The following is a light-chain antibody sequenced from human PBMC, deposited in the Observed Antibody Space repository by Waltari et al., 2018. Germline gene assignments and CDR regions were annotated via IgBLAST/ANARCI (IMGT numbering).Light chain of an antibody. V-gene: IGLV2-8*01. Sequence: QSALTQPPSASGPPGQSVTISCTGTSSDVGGYNYVSWYQQHPGKAPKRMIYEVNKRPSGVPGRFSGSKSGNAASLPVSGLQADDDADYFCSSYAGNNNVVFGGGTKLTVL. CDR1: SSDVGGYNY. J-gene: IGLJ2*01. CDR2: EVN. CDR3: SSYAGNNNVV.